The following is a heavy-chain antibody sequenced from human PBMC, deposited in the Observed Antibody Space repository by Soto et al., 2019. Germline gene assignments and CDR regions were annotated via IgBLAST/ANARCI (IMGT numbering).Heavy chain of an antibody. D-gene: IGHD4-17*01. V-gene: IGHV1-3*01. CDR1: RYNLSNYF. Sequence: QVQIVQSGAEVKKPGASVKVSCKASRYNLSNYFMHWVRQAPGQSLEWMGWINAVNGDTKYSQKFQGRVTITRDSSASTAYMELSSLRSEDSAVYYCARDQTYGGNPNRYVDLWGRGALVTVSS. CDR3: ARDQTYGGNPNRYVDL. J-gene: IGHJ2*01. CDR2: INAVNGDT.